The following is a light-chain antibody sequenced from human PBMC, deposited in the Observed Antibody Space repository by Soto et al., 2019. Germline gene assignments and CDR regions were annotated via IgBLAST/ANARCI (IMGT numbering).Light chain of an antibody. CDR3: AAWDDSLYGVV. Sequence: QSVLTQPPSASGTPGQRVTISCSGSSSNIGSNTINWYQQLPGTAPKLLIYSSYQRPSGVPDRFSGSKSGTSASLAISGLQSQDEADYFCAAWDDSLYGVVFGGGTKVTVL. V-gene: IGLV1-44*01. CDR2: SSY. CDR1: SSNIGSNT. J-gene: IGLJ2*01.